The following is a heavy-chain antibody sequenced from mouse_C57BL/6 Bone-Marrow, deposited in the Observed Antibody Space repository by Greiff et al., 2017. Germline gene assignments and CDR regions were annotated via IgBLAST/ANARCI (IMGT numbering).Heavy chain of an antibody. Sequence: EVQLQESGPELVKPGASVKIPCKASGYTFTDYNMDWVKQSHGKSLEWIGDINPNNGGTIYNQKFKGKATLTVDKSSSTAYMELRSLTSEDTAVYYCARFPLYVYDVGRGYYFDYWGQGTTLTVSS. CDR2: INPNNGGT. D-gene: IGHD2-2*01. CDR3: ARFPLYVYDVGRGYYFDY. V-gene: IGHV1-18*01. CDR1: GYTFTDYN. J-gene: IGHJ2*01.